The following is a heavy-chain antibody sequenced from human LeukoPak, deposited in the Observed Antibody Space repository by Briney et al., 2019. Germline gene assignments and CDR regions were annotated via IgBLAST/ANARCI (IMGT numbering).Heavy chain of an antibody. CDR2: INHSGST. J-gene: IGHJ6*03. CDR3: ARLTTMIGPYDYYMDV. CDR1: GGSFRGYY. Sequence: PSETLSLTCAVYGGSFRGYYWSWIRQPPGKGLEWIGEINHSGSTNYNTSLKSRVTISVDTSKNQFSLKLSSVTAADTAVYYCARLTTMIGPYDYYMDVWGKGTTVTVSS. V-gene: IGHV4-34*01. D-gene: IGHD3-22*01.